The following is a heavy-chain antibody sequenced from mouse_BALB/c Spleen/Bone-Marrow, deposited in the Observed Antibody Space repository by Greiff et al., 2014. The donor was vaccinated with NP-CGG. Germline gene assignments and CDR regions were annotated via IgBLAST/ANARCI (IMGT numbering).Heavy chain of an antibody. Sequence: EVQLQQSGAELVKPGASVKLSCTASGFNIKDTYMHWVKQRPEQGLEWIGRIDPANGNTKYDPKFQGKATITADTSSNTAYLQLSSLTPEDTAVYYCARSRDYGSSYYAMDYWGQGTSVTVSS. CDR2: IDPANGNT. V-gene: IGHV14-3*02. CDR3: ARSRDYGSSYYAMDY. D-gene: IGHD1-1*01. CDR1: GFNIKDTY. J-gene: IGHJ4*01.